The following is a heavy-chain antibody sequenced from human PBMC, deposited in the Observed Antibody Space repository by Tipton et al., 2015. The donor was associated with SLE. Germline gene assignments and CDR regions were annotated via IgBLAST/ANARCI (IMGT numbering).Heavy chain of an antibody. CDR3: AKGRYFFDY. CDR1: GFTFSSFA. CDR2: ITSSGGYT. V-gene: IGHV3-23*01. J-gene: IGHJ4*02. Sequence: GSLRLSCAASGFTFSSFAMTWVRQAPGKGLEWMSLITSSGGYTDYADSVKGRFTISRDNSKNTLHLQMNSLRAEDTAVYYCAKGRYFFDYWGQGTLVTVSS.